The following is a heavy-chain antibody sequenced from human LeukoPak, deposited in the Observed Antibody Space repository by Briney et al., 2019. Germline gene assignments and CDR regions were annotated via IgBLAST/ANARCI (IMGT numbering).Heavy chain of an antibody. V-gene: IGHV1-24*01. J-gene: IGHJ4*02. CDR3: ATRHYSSGWFYYFDY. Sequence: ASVKVSCKVSGYTLTELSMHWVRQAPGKGLEWMGGFDPEDGETIYARKFQGRVTMTEDTPTDTAYMELSSLRSEDTAVYYCATRHYSSGWFYYFDYWGQGTLVTVSS. CDR2: FDPEDGET. D-gene: IGHD6-19*01. CDR1: GYTLTELS.